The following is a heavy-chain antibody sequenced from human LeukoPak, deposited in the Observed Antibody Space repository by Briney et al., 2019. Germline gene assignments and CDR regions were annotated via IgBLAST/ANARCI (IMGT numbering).Heavy chain of an antibody. CDR3: ARGYSSGWWENYYYYGMDV. CDR2: INTNTGNP. J-gene: IGHJ6*02. CDR1: GYTLITYA. D-gene: IGHD6-19*01. Sequence: GASVKVSCKASGYTLITYAMNWVRQAPGQGLEWMGWINTNTGNPTYAQGFTGRFVFSLDTSVSTAYLQISSLQAEDTAVYYCARGYSSGWWENYYYYGMDVWGQGTTVTVSS. V-gene: IGHV7-4-1*02.